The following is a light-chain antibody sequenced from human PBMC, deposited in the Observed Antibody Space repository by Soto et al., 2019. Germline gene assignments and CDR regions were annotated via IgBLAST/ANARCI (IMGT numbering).Light chain of an antibody. CDR2: NAS. J-gene: IGKJ1*01. Sequence: EIVLTQSPGTLSLSPGERATLSCRASQSVSSSYLVWYQQKPGQAPRLLIYNASSRATGIPDRFSGSGSGTDFTLTISRLEPEDFAVYYCQQYGNSRGTFGQGTKVEIK. V-gene: IGKV3-20*01. CDR1: QSVSSSY. CDR3: QQYGNSRGT.